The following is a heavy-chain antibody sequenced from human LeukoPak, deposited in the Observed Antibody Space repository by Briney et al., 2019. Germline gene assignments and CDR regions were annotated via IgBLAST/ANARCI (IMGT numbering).Heavy chain of an antibody. V-gene: IGHV1-18*01. Sequence: GSVKVSCKASGYTVINYDFSWVGQAPGLGREGMGGFSTYNGNTNYAQKLQGRVTMTTDTSTSTAYMELRSLRSDDTAVYYCARQGYGGNPQGAADYWGQGTLVTVSS. CDR3: ARQGYGGNPQGAADY. D-gene: IGHD4-23*01. CDR1: GYTVINYD. J-gene: IGHJ4*02. CDR2: FSTYNGNT.